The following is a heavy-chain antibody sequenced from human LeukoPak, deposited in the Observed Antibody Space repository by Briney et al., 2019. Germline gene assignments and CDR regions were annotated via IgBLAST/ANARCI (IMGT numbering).Heavy chain of an antibody. Sequence: SETLSLTCGVSGGSITSTNYWTWVRQPPGKGLEWIGEVNLQGSTNYNPSLMGRVAISVDMSENHISLQLTSVTAADTAVYYCARATGDVFSLWGQGTLVTVSS. D-gene: IGHD7-27*01. CDR2: VNLQGST. CDR1: GGSITSTNY. J-gene: IGHJ4*02. CDR3: ARATGDVFSL. V-gene: IGHV4-4*02.